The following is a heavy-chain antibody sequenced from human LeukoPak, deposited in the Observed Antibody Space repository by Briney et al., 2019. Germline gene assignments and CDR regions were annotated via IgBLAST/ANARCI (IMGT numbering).Heavy chain of an antibody. CDR1: GFTFSSYW. D-gene: IGHD6-19*01. Sequence: GGSLRLSCAASGFTFSSYWMSWVRQAPGKGLEWVANIKRDGSEKYYVDSVKGRFTISRDNAKNSLYLQMNSLRAEDTAVYYCARVGSGWYVNYWGQGTLVTVSS. J-gene: IGHJ4*02. CDR2: IKRDGSEK. CDR3: ARVGSGWYVNY. V-gene: IGHV3-7*04.